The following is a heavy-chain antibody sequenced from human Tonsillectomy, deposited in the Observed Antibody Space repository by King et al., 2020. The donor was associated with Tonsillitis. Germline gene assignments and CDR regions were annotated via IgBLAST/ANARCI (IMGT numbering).Heavy chain of an antibody. Sequence: LQLQESGPGVVKPSETLSLTCTVSGGSISSSDQYWAWIRQPPGKGLEWIGYMYSSGNIFYKPSLKSRITISGGTSENRFSLKLSSVTAADTAVYLCARYVSGSFDYWGQGALVTVSS. J-gene: IGHJ4*02. CDR3: ARYVSGSFDY. CDR1: GGSISSSDQY. CDR2: MYSSGNI. D-gene: IGHD1-26*01. V-gene: IGHV4-39*01.